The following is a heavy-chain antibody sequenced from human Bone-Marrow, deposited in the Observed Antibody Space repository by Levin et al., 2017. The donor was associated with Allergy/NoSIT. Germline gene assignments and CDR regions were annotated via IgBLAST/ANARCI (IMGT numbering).Heavy chain of an antibody. J-gene: IGHJ4*02. CDR3: VRVGRTGSWDLY. CDR2: IFPGDSES. Sequence: GGSLRLSCTSSGYNFNDYWIGWVRQRPGKGLDWMGVIFPGDSESKYSPPFEGHVTFSVDKSIRTAYLHFSSLKASDSAMFYCVRVGRTGSWDLYWGQGTLVTVSS. CDR1: GYNFNDYW. V-gene: IGHV5-51*01. D-gene: IGHD1-14*01.